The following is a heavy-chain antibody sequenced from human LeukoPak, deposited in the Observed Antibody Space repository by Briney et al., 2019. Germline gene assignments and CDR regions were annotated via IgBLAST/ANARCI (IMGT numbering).Heavy chain of an antibody. CDR2: INHSGST. CDR3: ARSRLHPIIFDY. J-gene: IGHJ4*02. Sequence: SETLSLTCTVSGGSISSYYWSWIRQPPGKGLEWIGEINHSGSTNYNPSLKSRVIISVDTSKNQFSLKLTSVTAADTAVYYCARSRLHPIIFDYWGQGTLVTVSS. V-gene: IGHV4-34*01. D-gene: IGHD5-24*01. CDR1: GGSISSYY.